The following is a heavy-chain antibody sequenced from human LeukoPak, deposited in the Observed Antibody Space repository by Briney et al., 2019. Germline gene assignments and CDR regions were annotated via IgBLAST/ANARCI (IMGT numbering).Heavy chain of an antibody. D-gene: IGHD4-17*01. CDR1: GYTFTSYG. Sequence: ASVKVSCKASGYTFTSYGISWVRQAPGQGLEWMGWINAYNGNTNYAQKLQGRVTMTTDTSTSTAYMELRSLRSDDTAVYYCARDDYGDESAEYSQHWGQGTLVTVSS. CDR3: ARDDYGDESAEYSQH. V-gene: IGHV1-18*01. J-gene: IGHJ1*01. CDR2: INAYNGNT.